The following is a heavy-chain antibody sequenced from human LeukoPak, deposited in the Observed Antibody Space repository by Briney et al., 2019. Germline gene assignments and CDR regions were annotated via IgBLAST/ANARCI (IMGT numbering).Heavy chain of an antibody. CDR2: IIPIFGTA. D-gene: IGHD2-2*01. V-gene: IGHV1-69*13. Sequence: ASVKVSCKASGGTFNNYTISWVRQAPGQGLEWMGGIIPIFGTANYAQKFQGRVTITADESTSTAYMELSSLRSEDTAVYYCARGSGSTSSRQTNWFDPWGQGTLVTVSS. CDR1: GGTFNNYT. CDR3: ARGSGSTSSRQTNWFDP. J-gene: IGHJ5*02.